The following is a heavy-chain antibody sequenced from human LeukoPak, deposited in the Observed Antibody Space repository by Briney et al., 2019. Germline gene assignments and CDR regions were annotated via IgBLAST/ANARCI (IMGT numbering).Heavy chain of an antibody. CDR3: ARSGTGTTYGAFDI. CDR1: GYTFTGYY. V-gene: IGHV1-2*02. D-gene: IGHD1-14*01. Sequence: GASVKVSCKASGYTFTGYYMHWVRQAPGQGLEWMGWINPNSGGTNYAQKFQGRVTMTRDTSISTAYMEPSRLRSDDTAVYYCARSGTGTTYGAFDIWGQGTTVTVSS. J-gene: IGHJ3*02. CDR2: INPNSGGT.